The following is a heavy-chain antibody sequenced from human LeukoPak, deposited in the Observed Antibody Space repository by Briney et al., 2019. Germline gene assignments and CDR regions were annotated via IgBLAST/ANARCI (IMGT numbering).Heavy chain of an antibody. J-gene: IGHJ4*02. CDR2: IYYSGST. Sequence: SETLSLTCTVSGGSISSSSYYWGWIRQPPGKGREWSGSIYYSGSTYYNPSLNSRVTISVDTSQNQFSLKLSSVTAADTAVYYCASQPVLLWFGESIPFDYWGQGTLVTASS. CDR1: GGSISSSSYY. D-gene: IGHD3-10*01. V-gene: IGHV4-39*01. CDR3: ASQPVLLWFGESIPFDY.